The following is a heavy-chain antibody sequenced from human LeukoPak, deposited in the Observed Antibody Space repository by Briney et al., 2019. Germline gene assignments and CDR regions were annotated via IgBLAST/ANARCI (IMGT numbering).Heavy chain of an antibody. CDR2: ISDDGTIE. Sequence: GRSLRLSCAASGFTFSSYAMHWVRQAPGKGLEWVAVISDDGTIEDYADSVKGRFTISRDNSKNTLYLQVHSLRAEDTAVYYCVRVGSSYCSSTSCRIFDCWGQGTLVTVSS. J-gene: IGHJ4*02. D-gene: IGHD2-2*01. CDR3: VRVGSSYCSSTSCRIFDC. CDR1: GFTFSSYA. V-gene: IGHV3-30-3*01.